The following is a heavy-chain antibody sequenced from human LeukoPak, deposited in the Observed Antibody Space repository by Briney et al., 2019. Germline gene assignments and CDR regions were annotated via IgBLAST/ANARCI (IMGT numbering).Heavy chain of an antibody. J-gene: IGHJ3*02. Sequence: GGSLRLSCAASGFTFSSYSMNWVRQAPGKGLEWVSSISSSSSYIYYADSVKGRFTISRDNAKNSLYLQMNSLRAEDTAVYYCARGPNYCDSSGPTQDAFDIWGQGTMVTVSS. CDR2: ISSSSSYI. CDR1: GFTFSSYS. CDR3: ARGPNYCDSSGPTQDAFDI. D-gene: IGHD3-22*01. V-gene: IGHV3-21*01.